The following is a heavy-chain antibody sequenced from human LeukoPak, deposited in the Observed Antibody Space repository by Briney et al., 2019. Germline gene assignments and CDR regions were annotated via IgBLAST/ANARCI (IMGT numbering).Heavy chain of an antibody. V-gene: IGHV3-48*03. J-gene: IGHJ5*02. Sequence: GGSLRLSCAASGFTFSSYEMNWVRQAPGKGLEWVSYISSSGSTKYYADSVKGRLTISRDNAKNSLYLQMNSLRAEDTAVYYCARDWDCSGGSCYYNWFDPWGQGTLVTVSS. CDR3: ARDWDCSGGSCYYNWFDP. CDR2: ISSSGSTK. D-gene: IGHD2-15*01. CDR1: GFTFSSYE.